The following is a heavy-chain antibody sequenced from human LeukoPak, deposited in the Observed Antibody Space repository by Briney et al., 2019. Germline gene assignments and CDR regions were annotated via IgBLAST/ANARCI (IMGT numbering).Heavy chain of an antibody. CDR2: MSYSGNT. V-gene: IGHV4-39*01. Sequence: KPSETLSLTCTVSGGPISRSIHYWGWIRQPPGKGLEWIGSMSYSGNTFYNPSLKSRVTISVDTSKNQFSLRLSSVTAADTAVYYCARTLRYFDWLPAGETDYWGQGTLVTVSS. CDR1: GGPISRSIHY. CDR3: ARTLRYFDWLPAGETDY. D-gene: IGHD3-9*01. J-gene: IGHJ4*02.